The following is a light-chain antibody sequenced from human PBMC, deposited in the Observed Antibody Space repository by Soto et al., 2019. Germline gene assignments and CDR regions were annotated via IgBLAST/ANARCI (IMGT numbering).Light chain of an antibody. Sequence: EVVMTQSPATLSVSAGERATLSCRTSQDVRINLAWYQQKPGQAPRLLIQGASTRATGVPVRFSGSGSGTEFTLTITSLQSGDSAVYYCHQYHYWPPITFGQGTRLEIK. CDR1: QDVRIN. CDR3: HQYHYWPPIT. V-gene: IGKV3-15*01. CDR2: GAS. J-gene: IGKJ5*01.